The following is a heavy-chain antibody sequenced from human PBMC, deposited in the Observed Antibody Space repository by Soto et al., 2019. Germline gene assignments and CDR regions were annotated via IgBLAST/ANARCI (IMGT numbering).Heavy chain of an antibody. CDR3: AKDGDIVVVPAANNAFDI. V-gene: IGHV3-23*01. CDR2: IRGSGGGT. J-gene: IGHJ3*02. Sequence: GGSLRLSCAASGFTFSSYAMSWVRQAPGKGLEWVSAIRGSGGGTYYADSVKGRLTISRDNSKNTLYLQMNSLRAEDTAVYYCAKDGDIVVVPAANNAFDIWGQGTMVTVSS. D-gene: IGHD2-2*01. CDR1: GFTFSSYA.